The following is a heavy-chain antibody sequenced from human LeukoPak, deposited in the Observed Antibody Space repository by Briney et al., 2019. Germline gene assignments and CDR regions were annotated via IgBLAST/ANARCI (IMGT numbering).Heavy chain of an antibody. V-gene: IGHV4-59*02. J-gene: IGHJ1*01. CDR3: ARGSGWYPH. D-gene: IGHD6-19*01. CDR2: ISYSGDT. Sequence: SETLSLTCSASGGSVGSNYWSWVRQPPGKGLEWIGYISYSGDTKYNPSLKSRLSMSVDTSKNQCSLMLTSVTAADTAVYYCARGSGWYPHWGQGTLVTVPS. CDR1: GGSVGSNY.